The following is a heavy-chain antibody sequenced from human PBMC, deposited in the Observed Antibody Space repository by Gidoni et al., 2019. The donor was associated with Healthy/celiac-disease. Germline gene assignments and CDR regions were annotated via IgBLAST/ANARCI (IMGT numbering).Heavy chain of an antibody. V-gene: IGHV1-24*01. CDR2: FDPEDGET. J-gene: IGHJ4*02. CDR1: GYTLPELS. Sequence: QVQLVQSGAAVKKPGASVKVSCTVSGYTLPELSMHWGRQAPGKGLEWMGGFDPEDGETIDEQKVQGRVTMTEDTSTDTAYMELSSLRSEDTAVYYCATAGATSRGYYFDYWGQGTLVTVSS. D-gene: IGHD1-26*01. CDR3: ATAGATSRGYYFDY.